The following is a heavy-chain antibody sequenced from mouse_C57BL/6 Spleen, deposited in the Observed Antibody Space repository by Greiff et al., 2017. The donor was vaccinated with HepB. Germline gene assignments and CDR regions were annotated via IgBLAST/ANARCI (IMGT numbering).Heavy chain of an antibody. CDR2: IYPGDGDT. J-gene: IGHJ4*01. V-gene: IGHV1-80*01. CDR3: ARSRSNYPYAMDY. Sequence: VKLQQSGAELVKPGASVKISCKASGYAFSSYWMNWVKQRPGKGLEWIGQIYPGDGDTNYNGKFKGKATLTADKSSSTAYMQLSSLTSEDSAVYFCARSRSNYPYAMDYWGQGTSVTVSS. CDR1: GYAFSSYW. D-gene: IGHD2-5*01.